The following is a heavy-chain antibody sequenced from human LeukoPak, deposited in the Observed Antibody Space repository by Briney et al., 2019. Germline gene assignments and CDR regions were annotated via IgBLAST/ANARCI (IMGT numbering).Heavy chain of an antibody. CDR2: IYHSGST. CDR3: ARDAHYDFWSGSYYFDY. D-gene: IGHD3-3*01. Sequence: SETLSLTCAVYGGSFSGYYWGWIRQPPGKGLEWIGSIYHSGSTYYNPSLKSRVTISVDTSKNQFSLKLSSVTAADTAVYYCARDAHYDFWSGSYYFDYWGQGTLVTVSS. V-gene: IGHV4-38-2*02. J-gene: IGHJ4*02. CDR1: GGSFSGYY.